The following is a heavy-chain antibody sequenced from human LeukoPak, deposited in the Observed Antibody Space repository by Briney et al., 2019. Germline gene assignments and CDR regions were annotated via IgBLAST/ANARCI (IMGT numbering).Heavy chain of an antibody. CDR3: ARDSIAARLSYYYYYMDV. CDR2: ISGSGGST. V-gene: IGHV3-23*01. J-gene: IGHJ6*03. D-gene: IGHD6-6*01. Sequence: GGSLRLSCAASGFTFSSYAMSWVRQAPGKGLEWVSAISGSGGSTYYADSVKGRFTISRDNSKNTLYLQMNSLRAEDTAVYYCARDSIAARLSYYYYYMDVWGKGTTVTVSS. CDR1: GFTFSSYA.